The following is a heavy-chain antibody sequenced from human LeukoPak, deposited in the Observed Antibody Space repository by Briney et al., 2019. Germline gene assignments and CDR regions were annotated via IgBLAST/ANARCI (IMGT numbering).Heavy chain of an antibody. D-gene: IGHD5-24*01. Sequence: VASVKISCKASGYTFTSYGISWVRQAPGQGLEWMGWISAYNGNTNYAQKLQGRVTMTTDTSTSTAYMELRSLRSDDTAVYYCARMAKEMATKPYDYWGQGTLVTVSS. J-gene: IGHJ4*02. CDR1: GYTFTSYG. CDR3: ARMAKEMATKPYDY. CDR2: ISAYNGNT. V-gene: IGHV1-18*01.